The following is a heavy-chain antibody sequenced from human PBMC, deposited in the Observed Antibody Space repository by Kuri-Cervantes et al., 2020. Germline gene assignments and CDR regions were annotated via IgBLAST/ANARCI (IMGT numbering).Heavy chain of an antibody. J-gene: IGHJ6*03. D-gene: IGHD3-3*01. CDR3: ARALGSLTIFVYYMDV. CDR2: ISHSGNT. CDR1: DGSFSGHY. Sequence: SETLSLTCGVYDGSFSGHYWSWIRQPPGKGLEWIAEISHSGNTNYKSSLKSRVTISRDTSKKQFSLKLSSVTAADTAVYYCARALGSLTIFVYYMDVWGKGTTVTVSS. V-gene: IGHV4-34*01.